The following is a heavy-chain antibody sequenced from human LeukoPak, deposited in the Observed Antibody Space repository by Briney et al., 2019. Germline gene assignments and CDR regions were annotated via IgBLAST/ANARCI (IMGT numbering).Heavy chain of an antibody. CDR3: AKEEGYCNAGSCYPAI. Sequence: GGSLRLSCAASGFTFSNFGLHWVRQAPGKGLEWVAMISYDGSNKYYADSVKGRFTISRDNSKNTLYLQLNSLRTADTAVSYCAKEEGYCNAGSCYPAIWGQGTMVTVSS. CDR2: ISYDGSNK. V-gene: IGHV3-30*18. CDR1: GFTFSNFG. J-gene: IGHJ3*02. D-gene: IGHD2-15*01.